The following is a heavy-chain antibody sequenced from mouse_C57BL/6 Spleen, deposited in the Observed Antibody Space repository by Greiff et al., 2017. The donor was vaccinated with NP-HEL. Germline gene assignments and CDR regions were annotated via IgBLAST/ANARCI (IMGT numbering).Heavy chain of an antibody. V-gene: IGHV1-82*01. CDR3: AREEVVADV. Sequence: QVQLQQSGPELVKPGASVKISCKASGYAFSSSWMNWVKQRPGTGLEWIGRIYPGDGDTNYNGKFKGKATLTADKSSSTAYMQLSSLTSEDSAVYFCAREEVVADVWGTGTTVTVSS. J-gene: IGHJ1*03. D-gene: IGHD1-1*01. CDR1: GYAFSSSW. CDR2: IYPGDGDT.